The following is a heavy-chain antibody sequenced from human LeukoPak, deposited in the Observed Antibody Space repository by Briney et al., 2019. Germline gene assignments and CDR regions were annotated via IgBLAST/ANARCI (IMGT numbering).Heavy chain of an antibody. J-gene: IGHJ3*02. Sequence: GGSLRLSCTASGFTFGDYAMSWVRQAPGKGLEWVGFIRSKAYGGTTEYAASVKGRFTISRDDSKSIAYLQMNSLKTEGTAVYYCTRVGYFDWWDAFDIWGQGTMVTVSS. CDR3: TRVGYFDWWDAFDI. CDR1: GFTFGDYA. V-gene: IGHV3-49*04. CDR2: IRSKAYGGTT. D-gene: IGHD3-9*01.